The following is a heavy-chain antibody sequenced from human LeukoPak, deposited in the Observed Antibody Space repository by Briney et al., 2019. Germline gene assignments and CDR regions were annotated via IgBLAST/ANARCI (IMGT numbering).Heavy chain of an antibody. CDR3: ATPYGSGSYWPYYYGMDV. D-gene: IGHD3-10*01. CDR1: GFTFSSYW. CDR2: IKQDGSEK. J-gene: IGHJ6*02. Sequence: GGSLRLSCAASGFTFSSYWMSWVRQAPGKGLEWVANIKQDGSEKYYVDSVKGRFTISRDNAKNSLYLQMNSLRAEDTAVYYCATPYGSGSYWPYYYGMDVWGQGTTVTVSS. V-gene: IGHV3-7*01.